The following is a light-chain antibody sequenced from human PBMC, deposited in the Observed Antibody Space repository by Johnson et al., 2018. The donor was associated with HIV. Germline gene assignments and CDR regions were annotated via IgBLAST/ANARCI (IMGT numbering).Light chain of an antibody. V-gene: IGLV1-51*01. Sequence: QSVLTQPPSVSAAPGQKVTISCSGSSSNIGNNYVSWYQQLPGTAPKLLIYDNNKRPSGIPDRFSGSKAGSSATLGIAGLQAGDEADYYCGTGDSSRRIFVFGTGTKVTVL. CDR3: GTGDSSRRIFV. CDR1: SSNIGNNY. CDR2: DNN. J-gene: IGLJ1*01.